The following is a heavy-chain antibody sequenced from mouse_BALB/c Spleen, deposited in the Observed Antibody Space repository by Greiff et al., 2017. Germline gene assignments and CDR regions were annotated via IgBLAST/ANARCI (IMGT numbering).Heavy chain of an antibody. Sequence: DVKLVESGGDLVKPGGSLKLSCAASGFTFSSYGMSWVRQTPDKRLEWVATISSGGSYTYYPDSVKGRFTISRDNAKNTLYLQMSSLKSEDTAMYYCASGSSYGYWGQGTTLTVSS. CDR3: ASGSSYGY. CDR2: ISSGGSYT. CDR1: GFTFSSYG. D-gene: IGHD1-1*01. J-gene: IGHJ2*01. V-gene: IGHV5-6*02.